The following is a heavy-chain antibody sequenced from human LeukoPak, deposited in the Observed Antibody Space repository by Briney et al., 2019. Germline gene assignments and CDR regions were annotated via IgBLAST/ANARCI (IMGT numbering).Heavy chain of an antibody. Sequence: GGSLRLSCAASGFTFSHAWMSWVRQAPGKGLELVARIKNKPDGGTSDYTAPVKGRFTISRDNSKNTLYLQINSLRAEDTAIYYCARDERWIQFNYWGQGTLVTVSS. J-gene: IGHJ4*02. D-gene: IGHD5-18*01. CDR2: IKNKPDGGTS. CDR1: GFTFSHAW. CDR3: ARDERWIQFNY. V-gene: IGHV3-15*01.